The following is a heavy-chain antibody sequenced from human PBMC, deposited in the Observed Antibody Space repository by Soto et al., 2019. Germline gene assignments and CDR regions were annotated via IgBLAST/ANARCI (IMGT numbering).Heavy chain of an antibody. V-gene: IGHV4-39*02. CDR3: ARGVAGPLHWFDP. D-gene: IGHD6-19*01. CDR1: GGSISSTTYY. Sequence: SETLSLTCTVSGGSISSTTYYWVWIRQPPGKGLEWIGSFYYSGSTYYNPSLKSRVTISVDTSENQFSLKLSSVTAADTAVYYCARGVAGPLHWFDPWGQGTLVTVSS. J-gene: IGHJ5*02. CDR2: FYYSGST.